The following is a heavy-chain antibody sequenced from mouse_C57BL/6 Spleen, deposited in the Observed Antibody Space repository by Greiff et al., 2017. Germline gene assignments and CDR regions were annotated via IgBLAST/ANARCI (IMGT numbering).Heavy chain of an antibody. V-gene: IGHV1-52*01. CDR2: IDPSDSET. Sequence: QVQLQQPGAELVRPGSSVKLSCKASGYTFTSYWMHWVKQRPIQGLEWMGNIDPSDSETHYKQKFKDKGTLTVDKSSSTAYMQLRSLTSEDSAVSSCSRGGYYDGSRGYFGVWGTGATVTASS. D-gene: IGHD1-1*01. CDR1: GYTFTSYW. CDR3: SRGGYYDGSRGYFGV. J-gene: IGHJ1*03.